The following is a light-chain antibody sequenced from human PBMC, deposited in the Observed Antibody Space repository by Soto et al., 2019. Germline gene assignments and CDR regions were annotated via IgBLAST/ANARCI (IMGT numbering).Light chain of an antibody. CDR1: QNINRW. CDR3: QPYKGYGR. J-gene: IGKJ1*01. Sequence: IPVAQSPSTLSASVEDRGTITCRASQNINRWLAWYQQKPGKAPKLLIHMASSLQSGVPSRFSGSGSGTEFTLPLSRHEPDDFATNYCQPYKGYGRVGQGTKVDIK. V-gene: IGKV1-5*03. CDR2: MAS.